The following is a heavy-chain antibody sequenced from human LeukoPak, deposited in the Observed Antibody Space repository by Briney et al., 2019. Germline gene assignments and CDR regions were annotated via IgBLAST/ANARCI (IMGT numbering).Heavy chain of an antibody. J-gene: IGHJ1*01. CDR1: GFTFSSYA. CDR3: AKGVVPAAIIRAEYSQH. V-gene: IGHV3-23*01. D-gene: IGHD2-2*01. Sequence: GGSLRLSCAASGFTFSSYAMSWVRQAPGKGLEWVSAISGSGGSTYYADSVKGRFTISRDNSKNTLYLQMNSLRAEDTAVYYCAKGVVPAAIIRAEYSQHWGQGTLVTVSS. CDR2: ISGSGGST.